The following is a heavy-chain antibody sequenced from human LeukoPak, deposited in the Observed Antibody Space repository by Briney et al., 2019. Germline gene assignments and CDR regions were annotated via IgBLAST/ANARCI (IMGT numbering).Heavy chain of an antibody. CDR2: MNPNNGDS. V-gene: IGHV1-8*03. CDR3: AKDRGFNYGYGFDY. D-gene: IGHD3-16*01. Sequence: ASVRVSCKASGYTFTSYHINWVRQATGQGLEWVGWMNPNNGDSGYVQKFQGRVTINRDTSISTAYMELRSLRSEDTAVYYCAKDRGFNYGYGFDYWGQGNLVTVSS. CDR1: GYTFTSYH. J-gene: IGHJ4*02.